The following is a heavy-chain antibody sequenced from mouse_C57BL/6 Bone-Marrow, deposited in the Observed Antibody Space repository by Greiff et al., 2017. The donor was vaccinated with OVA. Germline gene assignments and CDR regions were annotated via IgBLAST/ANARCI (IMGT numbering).Heavy chain of an antibody. J-gene: IGHJ3*01. D-gene: IGHD2-3*01. Sequence: QVHVKQPGAELVMPGASVKLSCKASGYTFTSYWMHWVKQRPGQGLEWIGEIDPSDSYTNYNQKFKGKSTLTVDKSSSTAYMQLSSLTSEDSAVYYCARDDGYYVRFAYWGQGTLVTVSA. CDR3: ARDDGYYVRFAY. V-gene: IGHV1-69*01. CDR1: GYTFTSYW. CDR2: IDPSDSYT.